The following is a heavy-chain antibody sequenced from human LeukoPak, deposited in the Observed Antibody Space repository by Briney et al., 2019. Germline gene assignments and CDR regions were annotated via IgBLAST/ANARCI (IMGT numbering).Heavy chain of an antibody. CDR3: ARVKGSYSVDY. CDR2: ISSSSSHT. CDR1: GFTFSDYY. J-gene: IGHJ4*02. V-gene: IGHV3-11*06. D-gene: IGHD3-10*01. Sequence: GGSLRLSCAASGFTFSDYYMSWLRQAPGKGLEWVSYISSSSSHTHYADSVKGRFTISRDNAKNSLYLHMNSLRVEDTAVYYCARVKGSYSVDYWGQGTLVIVSS.